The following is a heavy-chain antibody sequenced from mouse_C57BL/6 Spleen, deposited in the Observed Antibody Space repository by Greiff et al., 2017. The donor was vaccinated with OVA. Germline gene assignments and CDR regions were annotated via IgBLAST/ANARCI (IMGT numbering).Heavy chain of an antibody. J-gene: IGHJ4*01. V-gene: IGHV1-81*01. CDR1: GYTFTSYG. D-gene: IGHD1-1*01. CDR2: IYPRSGNT. CDR3: ARGWSRPQTSYAMDY. Sequence: QVQLQQSGAELARPGASVKLSCKASGYTFTSYGISWVKQRTGQGLEWIGEIYPRSGNTYYNEKFKGKATLTADKSSSTAYMELRSLTSEDSAVYFCARGWSRPQTSYAMDYWGQGTSVTVSS.